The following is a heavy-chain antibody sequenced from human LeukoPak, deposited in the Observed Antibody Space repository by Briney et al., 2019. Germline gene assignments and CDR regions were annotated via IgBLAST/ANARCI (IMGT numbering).Heavy chain of an antibody. D-gene: IGHD1-26*01. CDR1: GFTFSSYS. V-gene: IGHV3-21*01. Sequence: GGSLRLSCAASGFTFSSYSMNWVRQAPGKGLEWVSSTSSSSSYIYYADSVKGRFTISRDNAKNSLYLQMNSLRAEDTAVYYCARVLTVGATTDAFDIWGQGTMVTVSS. J-gene: IGHJ3*02. CDR3: ARVLTVGATTDAFDI. CDR2: TSSSSSYI.